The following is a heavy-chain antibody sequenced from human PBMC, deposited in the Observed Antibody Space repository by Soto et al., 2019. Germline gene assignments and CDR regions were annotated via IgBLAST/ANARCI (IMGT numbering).Heavy chain of an antibody. CDR1: GGTFSSYA. CDR2: IIPIFGTA. J-gene: IGHJ6*02. D-gene: IGHD2-21*01. V-gene: IGHV1-69*01. Sequence: QVQLAQSGAEVKKPGSSVKVSCKASGGTFSSYAISWVRQAPGQGLEWMGGIIPIFGTANYAQKFQGRVTITADESTSTAYMELSSLRSEDTAVYYCARVPIRAVHYYYYGMDVWGQGTTVTVSS. CDR3: ARVPIRAVHYYYYGMDV.